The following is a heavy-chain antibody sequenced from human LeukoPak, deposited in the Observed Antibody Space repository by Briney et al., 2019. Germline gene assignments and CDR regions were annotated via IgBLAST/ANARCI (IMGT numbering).Heavy chain of an antibody. V-gene: IGHV1-69*05. CDR2: IIPIFGTA. Sequence: SVKVSCKASEDTFSSYAISWVRQAPGQGLEWMGGIIPIFGTANYAQKFQGRVTITTDKSTSTAYMELSSLRSEDTAVYYCARGFSYSSGWWASWGQGTLVTVSS. CDR3: ARGFSYSSGWWAS. CDR1: EDTFSSYA. D-gene: IGHD6-19*01. J-gene: IGHJ5*02.